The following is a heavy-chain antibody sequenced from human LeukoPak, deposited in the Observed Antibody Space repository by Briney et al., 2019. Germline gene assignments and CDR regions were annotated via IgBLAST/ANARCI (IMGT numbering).Heavy chain of an antibody. CDR3: AKQSGGYSGYDYYYYGMDV. V-gene: IGHV3-66*04. Sequence: GGSLRLSCAASGFTVSSNYMSWVRQAPGKGLEWVSVIYSGGSTYYADSVKGRFTISRDNSKNTLYLQMNSLRAEDTAVYYCAKQSGGYSGYDYYYYGMDVWGQGTTVTVSS. J-gene: IGHJ6*02. CDR1: GFTVSSNY. D-gene: IGHD5-12*01. CDR2: IYSGGST.